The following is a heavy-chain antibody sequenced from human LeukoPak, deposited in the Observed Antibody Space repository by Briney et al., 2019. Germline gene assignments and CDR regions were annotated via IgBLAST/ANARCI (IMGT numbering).Heavy chain of an antibody. CDR1: GGSMSSTSYY. CDR3: ARSATVTTGYFDY. J-gene: IGHJ4*02. Sequence: PSETLSLTCTVSGGSMSSTSYYWGWIRQPPGKGLEWIGSIYYSGSPYYNPSLKSRVTISIDTSKNLFSLKLDSLTAADTAVYYCARSATVTTGYFDYWGRGTLVAVSP. CDR2: IYYSGSP. D-gene: IGHD4-17*01. V-gene: IGHV4-39*07.